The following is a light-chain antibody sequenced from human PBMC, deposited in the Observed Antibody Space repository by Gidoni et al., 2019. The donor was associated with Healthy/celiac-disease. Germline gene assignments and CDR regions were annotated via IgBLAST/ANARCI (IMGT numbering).Light chain of an antibody. J-gene: IGKJ4*01. CDR2: AAS. Sequence: DIQLTQSPSFLSASVGDRVTITCWASQGISSYLAWYQQKPGKAPKLLIYAASTLQSGVPSRFSGSGSGTEFTLTISSLQPEDFATYYCQQLNSCPLTFGGGTKVEIK. V-gene: IGKV1-9*01. CDR3: QQLNSCPLT. CDR1: QGISSY.